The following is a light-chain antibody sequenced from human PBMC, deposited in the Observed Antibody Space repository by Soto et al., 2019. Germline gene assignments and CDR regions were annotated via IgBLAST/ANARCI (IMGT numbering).Light chain of an antibody. V-gene: IGLV4-69*01. CDR3: QTGGSGIHV. CDR1: SGHSSYA. Sequence: QSVLTQSPSASASLGASVKLTCTLSSGHSSYAIAWHQQQPEKGPRYLMKLNSDGSHSKGDGIPDRFSGSSSGAERYLTISRLQAEDEADYFCQTGGSGIHVFGGGTKLTVL. J-gene: IGLJ2*01. CDR2: LNSDGSH.